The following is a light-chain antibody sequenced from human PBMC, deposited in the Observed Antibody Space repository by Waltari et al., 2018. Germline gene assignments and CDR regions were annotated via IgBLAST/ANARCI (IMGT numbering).Light chain of an antibody. CDR1: SSDVGGSNY. CDR2: DVS. J-gene: IGLJ2*01. Sequence: QSALTQPASVSGSPGQSITISCTGTSSDVGGSNYVSWYQQHPGKAPKRMIYDVSDWPSGVSNRFSGSKSGNTASLTISGLQAEDEADYYCSSYTSSSTPVVFGGGTKLTVL. CDR3: SSYTSSSTPVV. V-gene: IGLV2-14*03.